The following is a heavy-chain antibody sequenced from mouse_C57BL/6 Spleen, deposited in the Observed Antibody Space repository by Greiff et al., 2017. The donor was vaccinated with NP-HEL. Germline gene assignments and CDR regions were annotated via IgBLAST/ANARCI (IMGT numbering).Heavy chain of an antibody. D-gene: IGHD2-4*01. Sequence: QVQLQQSGAELVRPGASVTLSCKASGYTFTDYEMHWVKQTPVHGLEWIGAIDPETGGTAYNQKFKGKAILTADKSSSTAYMELRSLTSEDSAVYYCTSDYDGYFDVWGTGTTVTVSS. V-gene: IGHV1-15*01. CDR1: GYTFTDYE. CDR2: IDPETGGT. CDR3: TSDYDGYFDV. J-gene: IGHJ1*03.